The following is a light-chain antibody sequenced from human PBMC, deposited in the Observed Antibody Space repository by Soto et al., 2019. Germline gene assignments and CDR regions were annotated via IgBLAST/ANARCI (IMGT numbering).Light chain of an antibody. CDR1: QSVSSSY. V-gene: IGKV3-20*01. J-gene: IGKJ1*01. CDR2: GAS. CDR3: QQYGSPPGT. Sequence: EIVLTQSPGTLSLSPGERATLSCRASQSVSSSYLAWYQQKPGQAPRLLIYGASIRATGIPDRFSGSGSGTDFTLTISRLEPEDFAVYYCQQYGSPPGTFGQGTKVELK.